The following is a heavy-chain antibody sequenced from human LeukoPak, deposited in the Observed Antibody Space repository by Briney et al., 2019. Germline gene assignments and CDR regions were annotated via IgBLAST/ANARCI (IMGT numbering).Heavy chain of an antibody. V-gene: IGHV3-21*01. CDR2: ISSSSSYI. D-gene: IGHD3-10*01. Sequence: GGSLRLSCVASGFSFSSYSMNWVRQAPGKGLEWVSSISSSSSYIYYTDSVKGRFTLSRDNSKNTLYLQMNSLRAEDTAVYYCARGTLDITKLRGVISPFDYWGQGTLVTVSS. CDR1: GFSFSSYS. CDR3: ARGTLDITKLRGVISPFDY. J-gene: IGHJ4*02.